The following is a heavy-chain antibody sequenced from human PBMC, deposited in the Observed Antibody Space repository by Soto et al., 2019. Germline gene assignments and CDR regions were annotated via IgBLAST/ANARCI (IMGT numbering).Heavy chain of an antibody. D-gene: IGHD3-16*01. CDR2: IYSSGFT. Sequence: SETLSLTCTVSGGTINIHYWSLIRQPPGKRLEWLGYIYSSGFTTYNPSLKGRLTISVDTSKNQFSLRLSSVTSADTAVYYCARGGALDNWFGPWGQGPLVTVSS. CDR3: ARGGALDNWFGP. J-gene: IGHJ5*02. V-gene: IGHV4-59*11. CDR1: GGTINIHY.